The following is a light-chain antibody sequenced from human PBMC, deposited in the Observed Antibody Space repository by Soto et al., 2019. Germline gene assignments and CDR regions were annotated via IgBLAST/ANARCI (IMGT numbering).Light chain of an antibody. V-gene: IGLV1-40*01. CDR3: QSYDSSLSGSVV. Sequence: QSVLTQPPSVSGAPGQRVTISCTGSSSNIGAGYDVHWYQHLPGTAPKLLMYGNSIRPSGVPDRFSGSRSGTSASLAITGLQAEDEAQYYCQSYDSSLSGSVVFGGGTKLTVL. CDR1: SSNIGAGYD. CDR2: GNS. J-gene: IGLJ2*01.